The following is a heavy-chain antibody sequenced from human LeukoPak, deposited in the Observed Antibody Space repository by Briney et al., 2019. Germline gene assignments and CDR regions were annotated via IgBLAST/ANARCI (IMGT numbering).Heavy chain of an antibody. V-gene: IGHV4-30-4*08. CDR2: IYYSGST. Sequence: SQTLSLTCTVSGGSISSGDYCWSWIRQPPGKGLEWIGYIYYSGSTYYNPSLKSRVTISVDTSKNQFSLKLSSVTAADTAVYYCARDWERVTTSGYYYYYMDVWGKGTTVTVSS. CDR1: GGSISSGDYC. J-gene: IGHJ6*03. D-gene: IGHD4-17*01. CDR3: ARDWERVTTSGYYYYYMDV.